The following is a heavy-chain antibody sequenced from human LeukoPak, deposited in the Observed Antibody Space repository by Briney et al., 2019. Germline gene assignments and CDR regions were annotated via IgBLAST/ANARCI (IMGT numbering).Heavy chain of an antibody. V-gene: IGHV3-23*01. J-gene: IGHJ4*02. CDR1: GFTVNSNY. Sequence: GGSLRLSCAASGFTVNSNYMSWVRQAPGKGLEWVSAISGSGGSTYYADSVKGQFTISRDNSKNTLYLQMNSLRAEDTAVYYCARPSSGWLPFDYWGQGTLVTVSS. D-gene: IGHD6-19*01. CDR2: ISGSGGST. CDR3: ARPSSGWLPFDY.